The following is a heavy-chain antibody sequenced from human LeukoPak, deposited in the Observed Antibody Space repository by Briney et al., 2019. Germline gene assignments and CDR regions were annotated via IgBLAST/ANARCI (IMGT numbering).Heavy chain of an antibody. CDR3: AKDRYGSGSSYYFDY. CDR2: ISWNSGSI. V-gene: IGHV3-9*01. J-gene: IGHJ4*02. D-gene: IGHD3-10*01. CDR1: GFTFGGYA. Sequence: GGSLRLSCAASGFTFGGYAMHWVRQAPGKGLEWVSGISWNSGSIGYADSVKGRFTISRDNAKNSLYLQMNSLRAEDTALYYCAKDRYGSGSSYYFDYWGQGTLVTVSS.